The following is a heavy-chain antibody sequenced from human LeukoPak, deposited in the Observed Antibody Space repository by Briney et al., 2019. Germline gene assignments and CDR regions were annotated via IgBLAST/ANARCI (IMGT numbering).Heavy chain of an antibody. CDR3: ASPPVAGGY. Sequence: SETLSLTCTVSGGSISNYWSWIRQPPGKGLEWIGYIYYSGSTNYNPSLKSRVTISVDTSKNQFSLKLSSVTAADTAVYYCASPPVAGGYWGQGTLVTVSS. D-gene: IGHD6-19*01. CDR2: IYYSGST. CDR1: GGSISNY. J-gene: IGHJ4*02. V-gene: IGHV4-59*08.